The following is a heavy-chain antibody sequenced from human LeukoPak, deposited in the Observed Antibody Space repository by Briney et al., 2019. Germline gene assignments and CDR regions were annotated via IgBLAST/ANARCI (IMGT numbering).Heavy chain of an antibody. CDR3: ARTRNGPIDY. D-gene: IGHD2-8*01. CDR2: ISDSGNSI. J-gene: IGHJ4*02. Sequence: GGSLRLSCAASGFTFSSYELNWVRQAPGKGLEWLLHISDSGNSIHYADSVKGRFPISRDNAKNSLYLQMNSLRAEDTAFYYCARTRNGPIDYWGQGTLVTVSS. CDR1: GFTFSSYE. V-gene: IGHV3-48*03.